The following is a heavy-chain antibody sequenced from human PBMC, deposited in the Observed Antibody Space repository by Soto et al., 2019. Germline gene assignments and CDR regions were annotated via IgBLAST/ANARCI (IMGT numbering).Heavy chain of an antibody. Sequence: EVQLVETGGGLIQPGGSLRLSCAASEFTVSNSYMSWVRQAPGKGLEWVSVIYSGGSTYYADSVRGRFTISRDNSKNTLYLQMNNLRAEDTAVYYCARDRGYSGTTAYWGQGTLVTVSS. CDR3: ARDRGYSGTTAY. V-gene: IGHV3-53*02. J-gene: IGHJ4*02. D-gene: IGHD1-26*01. CDR1: EFTVSNSY. CDR2: IYSGGST.